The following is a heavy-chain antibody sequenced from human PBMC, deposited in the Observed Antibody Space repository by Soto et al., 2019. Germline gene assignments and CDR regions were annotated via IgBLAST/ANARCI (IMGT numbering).Heavy chain of an antibody. CDR1: GGSFSGYY. CDR2: INHSGIT. J-gene: IGHJ6*02. D-gene: IGHD3-3*01. V-gene: IGHV4-34*01. Sequence: SETLSLTCAVYGGSFSGYYWSWIRQPPGKGLEWIGEINHSGITNYNPSLKSRVTISVDTSKNQFSLKLSSVTAADTAVYYCARVGNTYYDFWSGYPPDLDVWGQGTTVTVSS. CDR3: ARVGNTYYDFWSGYPPDLDV.